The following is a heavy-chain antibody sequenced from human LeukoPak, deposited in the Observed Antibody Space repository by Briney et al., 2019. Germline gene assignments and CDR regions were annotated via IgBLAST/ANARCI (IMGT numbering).Heavy chain of an antibody. CDR1: GGSISSYY. V-gene: IGHV4-59*01. CDR2: IYYSGST. CDR3: ARLLYNWNYVIDY. Sequence: PSETLSLTCTVSGGSISSYYWSWIRQPPGKGLEWIGYIYYSGSTNYNPSLKSRVTMSVDTSKIQFSLRLSSVTAADTAVYYCARLLYNWNYVIDYWGQGTLVTVSS. J-gene: IGHJ4*02. D-gene: IGHD1-7*01.